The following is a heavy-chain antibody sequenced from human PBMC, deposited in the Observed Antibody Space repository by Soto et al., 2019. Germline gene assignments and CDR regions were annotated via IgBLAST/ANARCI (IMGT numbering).Heavy chain of an antibody. Sequence: GGSLRLSCAASGFTFSSYSMNWVRQAPGKGLEWISYISSSSSTIYYADSVKGRFTISRDNAKNSLYLQMNSLRDEDTAVFYCARDREYSGNFHGHDAFDIWGQGTMVTVSS. D-gene: IGHD1-26*01. CDR3: ARDREYSGNFHGHDAFDI. CDR1: GFTFSSYS. CDR2: ISSSSSTI. J-gene: IGHJ3*02. V-gene: IGHV3-48*02.